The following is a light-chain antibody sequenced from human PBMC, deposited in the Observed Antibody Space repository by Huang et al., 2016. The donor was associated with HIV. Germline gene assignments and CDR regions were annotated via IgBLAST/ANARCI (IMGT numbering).Light chain of an antibody. CDR1: QDISNY. V-gene: IGKV1-33*01. J-gene: IGKJ1*01. CDR2: DAS. Sequence: DIQMTQSPSSLSVSVGDRVTITCQASQDISNYLNWYQQKPGKAPKLLIYDASNLETGVSSRFSGSGSGTDFTFTISSLQPEDIATYYCQHYDNLRTFGQGTKVEIK. CDR3: QHYDNLRT.